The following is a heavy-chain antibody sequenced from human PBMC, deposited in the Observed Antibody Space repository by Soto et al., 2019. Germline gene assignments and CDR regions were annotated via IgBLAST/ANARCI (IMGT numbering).Heavy chain of an antibody. Sequence: GGSLRLSCAASGFTFSSYGMHWVRQAPGKGLEWVAVIWYDGSNKYYADSVKGRFTISRDNSKNTLYLQMNSLRAEDTAVYYCARDPQGIAAAGTAWGPPIYGMDVWGQGTTVTVSS. CDR2: IWYDGSNK. J-gene: IGHJ6*02. CDR3: ARDPQGIAAAGTAWGPPIYGMDV. D-gene: IGHD6-13*01. CDR1: GFTFSSYG. V-gene: IGHV3-33*01.